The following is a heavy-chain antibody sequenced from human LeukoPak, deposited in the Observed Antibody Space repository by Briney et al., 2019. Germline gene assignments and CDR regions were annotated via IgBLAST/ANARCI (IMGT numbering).Heavy chain of an antibody. J-gene: IGHJ3*02. Sequence: SETLSLTCAVYGGSFSGYYWSWIRQPPGKGLEWIGYIYYSGSTNYNPSLKSRVTISVDTSKNQFSLKLSSVTAADTAVYYCARGPITFGGVIDGAFDIWGQGTMVTVSS. V-gene: IGHV4-59*01. D-gene: IGHD3-16*01. CDR2: IYYSGST. CDR1: GGSFSGYY. CDR3: ARGPITFGGVIDGAFDI.